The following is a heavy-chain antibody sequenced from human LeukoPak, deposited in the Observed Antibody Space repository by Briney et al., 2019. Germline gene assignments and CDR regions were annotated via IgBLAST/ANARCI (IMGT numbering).Heavy chain of an antibody. CDR1: GGSISSNTYY. V-gene: IGHV4-61*05. CDR2: IYYSGST. D-gene: IGHD5-18*01. J-gene: IGHJ4*02. Sequence: SETLSLTCTVSGGSISSNTYYWGWIRQPPGKGLEWIGYIYYSGSTNYNPSLKSRVTISVDTSKNQFSLKLSSVTAADTAVYYCAISTRGYSYGYDYWGQGTLVTVSS. CDR3: AISTRGYSYGYDY.